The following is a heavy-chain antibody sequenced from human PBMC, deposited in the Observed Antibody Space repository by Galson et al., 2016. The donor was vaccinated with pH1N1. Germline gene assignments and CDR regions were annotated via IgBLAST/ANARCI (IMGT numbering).Heavy chain of an antibody. CDR3: AHTTVGTPTTCSFEY. D-gene: IGHD2-15*01. J-gene: IGHJ4*02. CDR1: GFSLKTSGVA. Sequence: PALVKPTQTLTLTCTFSGFSLKTSGVAVGWIRQPPGQALEWLALIFWDDDERYRPSLKSRLTITKDTSRNQVVLTVSNMDPVDTATYNCAHTTVGTPTTCSFEYWGQGTLVTVSS. CDR2: IFWDDDE. V-gene: IGHV2-5*02.